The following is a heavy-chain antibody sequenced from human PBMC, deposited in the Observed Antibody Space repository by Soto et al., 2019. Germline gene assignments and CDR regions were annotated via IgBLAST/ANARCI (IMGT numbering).Heavy chain of an antibody. J-gene: IGHJ3*01. D-gene: IGHD1-7*01. CDR3: ARRARTATTKWGAFDV. CDR1: GFTFNTYV. V-gene: IGHV3-23*01. CDR2: ISYSADKT. Sequence: EVQLLESGGGLVQPGGSLRLSCAASGFTFNTYVMNWVRQAPGKGLEWVSTISYSADKTHYADSVKGRFTISRYNSRDTLFLQMNSLRADDAAVYYCARRARTATTKWGAFDVWGQGTMVTVSS.